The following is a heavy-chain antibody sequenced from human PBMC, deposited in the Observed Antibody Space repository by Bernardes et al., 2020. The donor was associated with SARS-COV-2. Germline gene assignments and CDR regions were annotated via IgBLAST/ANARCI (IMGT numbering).Heavy chain of an antibody. J-gene: IGHJ6*02. Sequence: SLSLSCAASGFTFDDYAMHWVRQAPGKGLEWVSGISWNSGSIGYADSVKGRFTISRDNAKNSLYLQMNSLRAEDTALYYCAAISTGNYYGMDVWGQGTTVTVSS. CDR2: ISWNSGSI. D-gene: IGHD3-9*01. CDR3: AAISTGNYYGMDV. V-gene: IGHV3-9*01. CDR1: GFTFDDYA.